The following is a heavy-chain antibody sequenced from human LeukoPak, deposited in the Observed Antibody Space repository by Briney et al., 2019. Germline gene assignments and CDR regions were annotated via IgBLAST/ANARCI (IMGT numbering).Heavy chain of an antibody. CDR1: GYTFTDYH. CDR2: INPNSGDT. CDR3: ARVGYCSSITSPPNWYFDL. V-gene: IGHV1-2*02. Sequence: GASVKVSFKASGYTFTDYHMHWVRQAPGQGLEWMGWINPNSGDTNFPQKFQGRVTMASDTSISTAYMELSRLRSDDTAVYYCARVGYCSSITSPPNWYFDLWGRGTLVTVSS. J-gene: IGHJ2*01. D-gene: IGHD2-2*01.